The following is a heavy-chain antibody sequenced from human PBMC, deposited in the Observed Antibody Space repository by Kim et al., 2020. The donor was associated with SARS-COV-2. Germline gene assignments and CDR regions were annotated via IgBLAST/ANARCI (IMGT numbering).Heavy chain of an antibody. Sequence: YADSVTGRFTISRDNAKNSLYLQMNSLRAEDTAVYYCARVYDYGDYVFDYWGQGTLVTVSS. CDR3: ARVYDYGDYVFDY. J-gene: IGHJ4*02. D-gene: IGHD4-17*01. V-gene: IGHV3-21*01.